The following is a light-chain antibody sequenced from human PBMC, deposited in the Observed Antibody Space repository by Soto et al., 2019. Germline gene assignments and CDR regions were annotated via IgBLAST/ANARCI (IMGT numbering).Light chain of an antibody. CDR2: GAS. J-gene: IGKJ1*01. V-gene: IGKV3-20*01. Sequence: EIVMTQSPATLSVSPGERATLSCRPSQSVSSYLAWYQQKPGQAPRLLIYGASSRATGIPNRFSGSGSGTDFTLTISRLEPEDFAVYYCQQYGSSPSWTFGQGTTV. CDR3: QQYGSSPSWT. CDR1: QSVSSY.